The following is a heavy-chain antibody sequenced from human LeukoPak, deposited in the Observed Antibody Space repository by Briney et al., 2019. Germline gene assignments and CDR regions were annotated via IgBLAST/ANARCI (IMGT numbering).Heavy chain of an antibody. CDR2: ISGSGGST. Sequence: GGSLRLSCAASGFTFSSYGMSWVRQAPGKGLEWVSAISGSGGSTYYADSVKSRFTISRDNSKNTLYLQMNSLRAEDTAVYYCAKVGSIFGNWFDPWGQGTLVTVSS. V-gene: IGHV3-23*01. CDR1: GFTFSSYG. CDR3: AKVGSIFGNWFDP. J-gene: IGHJ5*02. D-gene: IGHD3-9*01.